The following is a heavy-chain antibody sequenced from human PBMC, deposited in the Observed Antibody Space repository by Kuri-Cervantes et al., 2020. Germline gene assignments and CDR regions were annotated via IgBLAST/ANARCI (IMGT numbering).Heavy chain of an antibody. D-gene: IGHD3-10*01. Sequence: SETLSLTCTVSGGSISSSSYYWGWIRQPPGKGLVWIGEINHSGSTNYNPSLKSRVTISVDTSKNQFSLKLSSVTAADTAVYYCARGSRYYGSGILGGMDVWGQGTTVTVSS. CDR1: GGSISSSSYY. CDR2: INHSGST. V-gene: IGHV4-39*07. CDR3: ARGSRYYGSGILGGMDV. J-gene: IGHJ6*02.